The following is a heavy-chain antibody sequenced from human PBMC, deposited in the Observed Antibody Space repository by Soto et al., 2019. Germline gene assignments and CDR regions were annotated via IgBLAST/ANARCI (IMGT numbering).Heavy chain of an antibody. J-gene: IGHJ6*01. D-gene: IGHD3-10*01. CDR2: IFSNDEK. CDR1: GFSLNNAKMG. CDR3: ARMWQPRGYYYYYAMDV. Sequence: QVTLKESGPVLVKPTETLTLTCTVSGFSLNNAKMGVSWIRQPPGKALEWLAHIFSNDEKSYSTSLTSRLTISKDTSKSQVILTMTSMDPVDTATYDCARMWQPRGYYYYYAMDVRGQGTTVTLSS. V-gene: IGHV2-26*01.